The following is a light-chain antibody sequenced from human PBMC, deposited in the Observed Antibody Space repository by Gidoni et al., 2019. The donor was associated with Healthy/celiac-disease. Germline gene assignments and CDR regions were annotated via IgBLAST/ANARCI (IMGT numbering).Light chain of an antibody. CDR1: QSISSY. CDR2: AAS. Sequence: EIQMTQTPSSLSASVGDRVTITCRASQSISSYLNWYQQKPGKAPKLLIYAASSLQSGVPSRFSGSGSGTDFTLTISSLQPEDFATYYCQQYYSTPLTFXGXTKVEIK. CDR3: QQYYSTPLT. V-gene: IGKV1-39*01. J-gene: IGKJ4*01.